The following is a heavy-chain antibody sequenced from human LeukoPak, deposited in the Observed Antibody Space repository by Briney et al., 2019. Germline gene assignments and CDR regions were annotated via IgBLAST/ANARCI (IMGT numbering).Heavy chain of an antibody. Sequence: PSETLSLTCNVSGFSITSSYYWSWIRQPPGKGLEWIGSIYHSGSTYYNPSLKSRVTISVDTSKNQFSLKLSSVTAADTAVYYCARGLLLPDYWGQGTLVTVSS. CDR3: ARGLLLPDY. J-gene: IGHJ4*02. D-gene: IGHD3-22*01. CDR1: GFSITSSYY. V-gene: IGHV4-38-2*02. CDR2: IYHSGST.